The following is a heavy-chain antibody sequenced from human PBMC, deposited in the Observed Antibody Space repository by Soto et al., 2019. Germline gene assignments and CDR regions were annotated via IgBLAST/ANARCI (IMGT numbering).Heavy chain of an antibody. Sequence: QVQLVESGGGVVQSGRSLRLSCAASGFTFSSYAMHWVRQAPGKGLEWVAVISYDGSNKYYADSVKGRFTISRDNSKNTLYLQMNSLRAEDTAVYYCARDSRGDRSGYYGNWYFDLWGRGTLVTVSS. V-gene: IGHV3-30-3*01. CDR1: GFTFSSYA. CDR3: ARDSRGDRSGYYGNWYFDL. CDR2: ISYDGSNK. D-gene: IGHD3-22*01. J-gene: IGHJ2*01.